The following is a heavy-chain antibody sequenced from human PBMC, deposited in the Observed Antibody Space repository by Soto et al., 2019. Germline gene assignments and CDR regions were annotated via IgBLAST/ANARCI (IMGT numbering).Heavy chain of an antibody. V-gene: IGHV3-74*01. D-gene: IGHD2-15*01. Sequence: EVQLVESRGGLVQPGGSLRLSCAASGFTFSNYWMYWVRQAPGKGLVWVSRINSDGSVSSYADSVKGRLTISRDNVTNTLYLQMDSLRAEDTAVYYCARGDCVGGPCYSLAGSFYYYMDVWGKGTTVTVFS. CDR1: GFTFSNYW. CDR3: ARGDCVGGPCYSLAGSFYYYMDV. J-gene: IGHJ6*03. CDR2: INSDGSVS.